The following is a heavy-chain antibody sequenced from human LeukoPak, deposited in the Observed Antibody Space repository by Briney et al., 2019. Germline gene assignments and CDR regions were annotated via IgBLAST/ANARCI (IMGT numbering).Heavy chain of an antibody. J-gene: IGHJ3*02. CDR3: EAIDAFDI. CDR2: INHSGST. Sequence: SETLSLTCAVYGGSFSGYYWSWIRQPPGKGLEWIGEINHSGSTNYNPSLKSRVTISVDTSKNQFSLRLSSVTAADTAVYYCEAIDAFDIWGQGTMVTVSS. CDR1: GGSFSGYY. V-gene: IGHV4-34*01.